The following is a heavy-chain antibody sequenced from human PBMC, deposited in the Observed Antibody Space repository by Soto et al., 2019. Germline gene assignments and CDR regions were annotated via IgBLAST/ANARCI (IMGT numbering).Heavy chain of an antibody. D-gene: IGHD2-2*03. CDR3: ARGWIGDLNDVFDI. CDR1: GFTFSRYW. Sequence: EVQLVESGGGSVQPGGSLRLSCAASGFTFSRYWMHWVRQAPGKGLVWVSRINIYGSSTDYADSVKGRFTISRDNAKNTLYLLMNSLRVEDTAVYYCARGWIGDLNDVFDIWGQGTMVTVSS. J-gene: IGHJ3*02. CDR2: INIYGSST. V-gene: IGHV3-74*01.